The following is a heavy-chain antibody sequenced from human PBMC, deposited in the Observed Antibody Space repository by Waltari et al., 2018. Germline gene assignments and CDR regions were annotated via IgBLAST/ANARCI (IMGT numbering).Heavy chain of an antibody. V-gene: IGHV1-3*01. Sequence: QVQLVQSGAEVKKPGASVQVSCKASGYTFPSYAMNWVRQAPGQRLEWMGWINAGNGNTKYSQKFQGRVTITRDTSASTAYMELSSLRSEDTAVYYCARDFLWGFNAFDIWGQGTMVTVSS. CDR1: GYTFPSYA. CDR3: ARDFLWGFNAFDI. J-gene: IGHJ3*02. D-gene: IGHD2-21*01. CDR2: INAGNGNT.